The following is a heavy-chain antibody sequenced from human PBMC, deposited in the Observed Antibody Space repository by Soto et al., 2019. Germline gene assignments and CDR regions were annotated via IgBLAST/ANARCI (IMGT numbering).Heavy chain of an antibody. J-gene: IGHJ4*02. V-gene: IGHV3-30*03. CDR1: GFNFYSYG. D-gene: IGHD1-1*01. CDR2: ISFDGSNK. CDR3: ARDKWTLEPPSFLGY. Sequence: QVQLVEAGGGVVQPGRSLRLSCAASGFNFYSYGMHWVRQAPGRGLEWLAVISFDGSNKYYADSVRGRFTISRDNSKNTLYLQMNSLRPEDTAVYYCARDKWTLEPPSFLGYWGQGTLVTVSS.